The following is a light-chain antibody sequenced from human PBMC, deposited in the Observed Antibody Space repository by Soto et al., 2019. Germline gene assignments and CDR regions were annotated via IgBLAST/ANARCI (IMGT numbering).Light chain of an antibody. Sequence: QSALTQPPSASGSPGQSVTISCTGTSSDVGGYNYVSWYQQHPGKAPKLIIYEVNKRPSGVPDRLSGSKSGNTASLTVSGLQAEDEADYYCSSYVGTPFVFGTGTKVTVL. CDR3: SSYVGTPFV. CDR1: SSDVGGYNY. CDR2: EVN. J-gene: IGLJ1*01. V-gene: IGLV2-8*01.